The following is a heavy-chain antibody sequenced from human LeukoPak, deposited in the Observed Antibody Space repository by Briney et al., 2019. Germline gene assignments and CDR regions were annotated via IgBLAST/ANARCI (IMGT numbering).Heavy chain of an antibody. D-gene: IGHD1-7*01. CDR1: GFMFSYDW. J-gene: IGHJ4*02. CDR2: INNDGSSV. V-gene: IGHV3-74*01. CDR3: VTNPIGGTNY. Sequence: GGSLRLSCAASGFMFSYDWMHWARHTSGKGLMWVSRINNDGSSVSYEDSVKGRFSISRDNAKNTLYLQMNSLSDEDTGVYYCVTNPIGGTNYWGQGTLVTVSS.